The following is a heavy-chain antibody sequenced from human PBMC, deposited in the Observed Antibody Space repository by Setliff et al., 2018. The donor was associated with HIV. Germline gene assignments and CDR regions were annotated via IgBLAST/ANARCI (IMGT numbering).Heavy chain of an antibody. J-gene: IGHJ4*02. D-gene: IGHD3-22*01. V-gene: IGHV4-30-4*08. CDR3: VRVGPWYYGRSGYLASWDY. CDR1: GDSISTGNYY. Sequence: SETLSLTCTVSGDSISTGNYYLTWIRQPPGKGLEWIGHMWYDGRIFYTPSLKSRVTMSIDTSKNQFSLDLDSVTAADTAVYYCVRVGPWYYGRSGYLASWDYWGQGTQVTVSS. CDR2: MWYDGRI.